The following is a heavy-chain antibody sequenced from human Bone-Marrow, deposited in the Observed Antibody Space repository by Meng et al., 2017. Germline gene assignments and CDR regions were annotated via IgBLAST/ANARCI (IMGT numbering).Heavy chain of an antibody. V-gene: IGHV1-2*06. CDR3: ARDEDISAAGKLFGDY. CDR1: GYTFAAYW. Sequence: QGLPVRSAPEGKTPWASVKLSCQPSGYTFAAYWIHWLRQAPGQGLEWMGRIDPNNDHTQYAQNFQGRVTMTSDTSISTVYMELNGLRSDDTAVYYCARDEDISAAGKLFGDYWGQGTLVTVSS. CDR2: IDPNNDHT. D-gene: IGHD6-13*01. J-gene: IGHJ4*02.